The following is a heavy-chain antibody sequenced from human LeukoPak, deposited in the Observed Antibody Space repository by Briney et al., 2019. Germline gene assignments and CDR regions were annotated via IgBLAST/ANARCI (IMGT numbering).Heavy chain of an antibody. Sequence: PSETLSLTCTVSGYFISSGYYWGWIRQPPGKGLQWIGSIHHSGSTYYNPSLKSRVTISVDTSKNQFSLKLSSVTAAGTAVYYCARGGYSSGSDYWGQGTLVTVSS. CDR1: GYFISSGYY. CDR2: IHHSGST. D-gene: IGHD6-19*01. J-gene: IGHJ4*02. V-gene: IGHV4-38-2*02. CDR3: ARGGYSSGSDY.